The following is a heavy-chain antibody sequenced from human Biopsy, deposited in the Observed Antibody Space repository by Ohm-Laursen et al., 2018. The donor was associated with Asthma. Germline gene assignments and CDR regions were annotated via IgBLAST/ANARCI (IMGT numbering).Heavy chain of an antibody. CDR3: ARTFHFWSPYHAEHYQL. CDR2: IKHDGSEK. V-gene: IGHV3-7*01. Sequence: SLSSCAASGFTFGDYWMSWVRQVPGKGLEWVANIKHDGSEKNHVDSLKGQFTISRDNAKNSLYLQMNSLRAEDTAVYYCARTFHFWSPYHAEHYQLWGQGILVTVSS. CDR1: GFTFGDYW. D-gene: IGHD3-3*02. J-gene: IGHJ1*01.